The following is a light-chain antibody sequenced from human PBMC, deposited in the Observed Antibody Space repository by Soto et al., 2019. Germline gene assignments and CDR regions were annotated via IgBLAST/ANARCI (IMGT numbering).Light chain of an antibody. CDR1: SSDVGGHNY. J-gene: IGLJ1*01. CDR3: SSYTSSSTQV. Sequence: QSVLTQPASVSGSPGQSITISCTGTSSDVGGHNYVSWYQQHPGKAPKLMIYDVSNRPSGVSNRFSGSKSGNTASLTISGFRAEDGADYDCSSYTSSSTQVCGPGTKVPVL. V-gene: IGLV2-14*01. CDR2: DVS.